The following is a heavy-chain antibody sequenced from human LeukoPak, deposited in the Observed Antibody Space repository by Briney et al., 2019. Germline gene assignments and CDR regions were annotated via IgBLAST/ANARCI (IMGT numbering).Heavy chain of an antibody. V-gene: IGHV3-21*01. J-gene: IGHJ6*02. CDR2: ISSSIIYI. Sequence: GGSLRLSCAPSGLTFSSYSMNWVGQAPAKGLEWVSSISSSIIYIYYADSAKGRLTISRNNAKNSLYLQMNGLRAEDTAVYYCARTITGTIFGYYGMDVWGQGTTVTVSS. CDR1: GLTFSSYS. CDR3: ARTITGTIFGYYGMDV. D-gene: IGHD1-20*01.